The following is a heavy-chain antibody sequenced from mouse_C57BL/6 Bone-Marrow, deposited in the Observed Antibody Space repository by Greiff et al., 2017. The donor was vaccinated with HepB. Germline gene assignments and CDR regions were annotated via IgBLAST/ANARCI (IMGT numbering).Heavy chain of an antibody. J-gene: IGHJ2*01. CDR2: IDPSDSYT. V-gene: IGHV1-59*01. Sequence: QVQLQQSGAELVRPGTSVKLSCKASGYTFTSYWMHWVKQRPGQGLEWIGVIDPSDSYTNYNQKFKGKATLTVDTSSSTAYMQRSSLTSEDSAVYYCARMGEDYFDYWGQGTTLTVSS. CDR3: ARMGEDYFDY. D-gene: IGHD2-3*01. CDR1: GYTFTSYW.